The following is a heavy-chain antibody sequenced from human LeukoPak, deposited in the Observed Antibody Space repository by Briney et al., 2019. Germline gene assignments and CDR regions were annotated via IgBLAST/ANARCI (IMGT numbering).Heavy chain of an antibody. D-gene: IGHD3-10*01. J-gene: IGHJ5*02. CDR2: MNPNSGGT. CDR3: ARADGWYFSGSHP. Sequence: ASVKVSCKASGYTFTDYFIHWMRQAPGQGLEWMGWMNPNSGGTKYAEKFQGRVTMSRDTSISTAYMELSRLRSDDTAVYYCARADGWYFSGSHPWGQGTLVTVSS. V-gene: IGHV1-2*02. CDR1: GYTFTDYF.